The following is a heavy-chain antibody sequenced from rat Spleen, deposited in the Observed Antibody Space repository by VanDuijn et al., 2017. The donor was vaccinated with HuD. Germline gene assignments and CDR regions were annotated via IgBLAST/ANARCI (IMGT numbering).Heavy chain of an antibody. CDR3: AKGTYTGNVMDA. V-gene: IGHV5S10*01. CDR1: GFTFSDYN. Sequence: EVQLVESGGGLVQPGRSLKLSCAASGFTFSDYNMAWVRQAPKKGLEWVATIIYDGSRTYFRDSVKGRFTISRDNAKNTLYLQMDSLRSEDTATYYGAKGTYTGNVMDAWGQGASVTVSS. J-gene: IGHJ4*01. CDR2: IIYDGSRT. D-gene: IGHD1-6*01.